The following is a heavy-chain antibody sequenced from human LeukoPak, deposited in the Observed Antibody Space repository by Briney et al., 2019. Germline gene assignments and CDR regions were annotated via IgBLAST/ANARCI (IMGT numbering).Heavy chain of an antibody. CDR1: GFTVSNNY. Sequence: GVSLRLSCAASGFTVSNNYMSWVRQAPGKGLEWVSVIHSGGTTNYVDSVQGRFTISRDNSKTTVYLHMNSLRAEDTAVYYCARDSDSGYGPFASWGQGTLVTVSS. CDR2: IHSGGTT. CDR3: ARDSDSGYGPFAS. V-gene: IGHV3-53*01. D-gene: IGHD5-12*01. J-gene: IGHJ4*02.